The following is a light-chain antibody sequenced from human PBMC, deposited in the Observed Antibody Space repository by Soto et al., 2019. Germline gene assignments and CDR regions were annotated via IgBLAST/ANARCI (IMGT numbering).Light chain of an antibody. CDR1: QSVLYSSNNKNY. V-gene: IGKV4-1*01. CDR2: WAS. Sequence: DIVMTQSPDSLAVSLGERATINCKSSQSVLYSSNNKNYLAWYQQKPGQPPKLLIYWASTRESGVPDRFSGSGSGTDFMLTISSLQAEDVAVYYCQQFYSTPKTFGQGTKVEIK. CDR3: QQFYSTPKT. J-gene: IGKJ1*01.